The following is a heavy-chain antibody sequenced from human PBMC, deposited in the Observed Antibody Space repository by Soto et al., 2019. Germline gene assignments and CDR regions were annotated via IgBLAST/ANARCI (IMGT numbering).Heavy chain of an antibody. Sequence: QVQLVESGGGVVQPGRSLRLSCAASGFTFSSYAMHWVRQAPGKGLEWVTIISYDGSNKYYADSVKGRFTISRDNSNNTLYLQMNSLRAEDTAVYYCVREEWTVTTRGICGYWGQGTLVTVSS. CDR2: ISYDGSNK. D-gene: IGHD4-17*01. J-gene: IGHJ4*02. CDR3: VREEWTVTTRGICGY. V-gene: IGHV3-30-3*01. CDR1: GFTFSSYA.